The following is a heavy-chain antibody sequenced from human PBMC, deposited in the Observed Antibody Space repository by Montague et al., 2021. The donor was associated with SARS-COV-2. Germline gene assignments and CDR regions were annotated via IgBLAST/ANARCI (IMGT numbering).Heavy chain of an antibody. CDR2: INHSGST. Sequence: SETLSLTRALYGGSFSGYYWSWIRQPPGKGLEWIGEINHSGSTNXNPSLKSRVTISVDTSKNQFSLKLSSVTAADTAVYYCARGAVVVPAATEDYYYYYGMDVWGQGTTVTVSS. CDR1: GGSFSGYY. V-gene: IGHV4-34*01. D-gene: IGHD2-2*01. J-gene: IGHJ6*02. CDR3: ARGAVVVPAATEDYYYYYGMDV.